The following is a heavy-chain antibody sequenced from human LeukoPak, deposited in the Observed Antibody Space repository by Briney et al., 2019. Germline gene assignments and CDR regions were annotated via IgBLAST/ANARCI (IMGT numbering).Heavy chain of an antibody. J-gene: IGHJ6*02. CDR2: INQDGSER. CDR3: ARKARYAMDV. V-gene: IGHV3-7*01. CDR1: GFTFSSYS. Sequence: GGSLRLSCAASGFTFSSYSMNWVRQAPGKGLEWVANINQDGSERHYADSVKGRFTISRDNAKNSVYLQMDRLRAEDTSMYYCARKARYAMDVWGQGTTVTVSS.